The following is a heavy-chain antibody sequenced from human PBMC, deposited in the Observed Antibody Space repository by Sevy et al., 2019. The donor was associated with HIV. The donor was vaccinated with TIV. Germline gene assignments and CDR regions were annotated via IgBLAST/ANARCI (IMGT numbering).Heavy chain of an antibody. V-gene: IGHV1-3*04. Sequence: ASVKVSCKASGDPLNVYKIHWVRQAPGQSLEWMGWISTGTGDTRFSQNFQGRVTLTRDTSANTAYMELSSLRSEDTAIYYCARNEDIWGQGTMVTVSS. CDR1: GDPLNVYK. J-gene: IGHJ3*02. CDR3: ARNEDI. CDR2: ISTGTGDT.